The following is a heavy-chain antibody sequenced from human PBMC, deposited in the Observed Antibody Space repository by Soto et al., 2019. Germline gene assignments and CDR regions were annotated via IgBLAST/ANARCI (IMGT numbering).Heavy chain of an antibody. CDR1: GGTFSSYA. CDR2: IIPVFGTA. Sequence: QVQLVQSGAEVKKPGSSVKVSCKASGGTFSSYALSWVRQAPGQGLEWMGGIIPVFGTANYAQKFQGRVTITADQSTSTAYMELSSLRSEATAVYYCARVSSYGGTIDYWGQGTLVTVSS. V-gene: IGHV1-69*12. J-gene: IGHJ4*02. D-gene: IGHD4-17*01. CDR3: ARVSSYGGTIDY.